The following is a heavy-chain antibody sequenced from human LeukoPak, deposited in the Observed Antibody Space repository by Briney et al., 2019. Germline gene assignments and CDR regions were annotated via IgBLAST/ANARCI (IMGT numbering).Heavy chain of an antibody. CDR3: AKDSAVVPAAIYY. D-gene: IGHD2-2*02. CDR1: GFTFSSYA. V-gene: IGHV3-23*01. CDR2: ISGSGGST. Sequence: GGSLRLSCAASGFTFSSYAMSWVRQAPGKGLEWVSVISGSGGSTYYADSVKGRFTISRDNSKNTLYLQMNSLRAEDTAVYYCAKDSAVVPAAIYYWGQGTLVTVSS. J-gene: IGHJ4*02.